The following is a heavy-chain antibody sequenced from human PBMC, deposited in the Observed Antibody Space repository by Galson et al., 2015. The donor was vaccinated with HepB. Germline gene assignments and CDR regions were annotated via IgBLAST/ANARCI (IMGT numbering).Heavy chain of an antibody. J-gene: IGHJ6*02. D-gene: IGHD2-21*01. CDR2: ISAGSTTI. CDR3: ARDHPSGVIAQYYYYGMDV. V-gene: IGHV3-48*02. Sequence: SLRLSCAASGVTIPSYSMNWVRKAPGKGLEWLAYISAGSTTIYYAASVKGRFTISRDNAKNFLYLHMSSLRDEDTAVYYCARDHPSGVIAQYYYYGMDVWGQGTTVTVSS. CDR1: GVTIPSYS.